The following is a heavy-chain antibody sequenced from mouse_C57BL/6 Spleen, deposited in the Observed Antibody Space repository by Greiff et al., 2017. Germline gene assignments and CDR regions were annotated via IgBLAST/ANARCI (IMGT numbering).Heavy chain of an antibody. J-gene: IGHJ2*01. D-gene: IGHD1-1*01. V-gene: IGHV14-1*01. Sequence: VQLQQSGAELVRPGASVKLSCTASGFNIKDYYMHWVKQRPEQGLEWIGRIDPEDGDTEYAPKFQGKATMTADTSSNPAYLQLSSLTSEDTAVYYCTTGGYGSSYGYWGQGTTLTVSS. CDR2: IDPEDGDT. CDR3: TTGGYGSSYGY. CDR1: GFNIKDYY.